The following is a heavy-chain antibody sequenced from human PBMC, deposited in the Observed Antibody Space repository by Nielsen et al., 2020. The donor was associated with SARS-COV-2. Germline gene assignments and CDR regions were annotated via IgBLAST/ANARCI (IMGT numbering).Heavy chain of an antibody. J-gene: IGHJ6*01. V-gene: IGHV4-59*01. CDR2: IDYSGST. Sequence: SETLSLTCSVSGGSINNYYWSWIRQPPGQGLEWIGYIDYSGSTNYTPSLKSRVTISIDMSKNQFSLKLTSVTSADTAVYYCVRHEGGTTMDVWGPGTMVTVSS. CDR1: GGSINNYY. CDR3: VRHEGGTTMDV. D-gene: IGHD1-14*01.